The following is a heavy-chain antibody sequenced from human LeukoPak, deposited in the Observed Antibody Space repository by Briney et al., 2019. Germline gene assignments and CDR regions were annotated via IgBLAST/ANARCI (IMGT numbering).Heavy chain of an antibody. CDR1: GGTFSSYA. V-gene: IGHV1-69*13. J-gene: IGHJ3*02. CDR3: ARGIEPGLLWFGELFRAFDI. Sequence: SVKVSCKASGGTFSSYAISWVRQAPGQGLEWMGGIIPIFGTANYAQKFQGRVTITADESTSTAYMELSSLRSEDTAVYYCARGIEPGLLWFGELFRAFDIWGQGTMVTVSS. D-gene: IGHD3-10*01. CDR2: IIPIFGTA.